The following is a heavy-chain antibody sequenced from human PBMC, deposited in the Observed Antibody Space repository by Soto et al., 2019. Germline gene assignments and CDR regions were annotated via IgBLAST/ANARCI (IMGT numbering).Heavy chain of an antibody. CDR3: AKDIALLYSEYYFDY. Sequence: GGSLRLSCAASGFTFDDYAMHWVRQAPGKGLEWVSGISWNSGSIGYADSVKGRFTISRDNAKNSLYLQMNSLRAEDTALYYCAKDIALLYSEYYFDYWGQGTLVTVSS. CDR1: GFTFDDYA. V-gene: IGHV3-9*01. D-gene: IGHD2-8*01. J-gene: IGHJ4*02. CDR2: ISWNSGSI.